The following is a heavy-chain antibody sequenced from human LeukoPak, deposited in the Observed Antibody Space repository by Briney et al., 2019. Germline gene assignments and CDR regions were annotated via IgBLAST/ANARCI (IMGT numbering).Heavy chain of an antibody. V-gene: IGHV3-23*01. J-gene: IGHJ4*02. CDR3: ARGLFYGSGSPIDY. CDR1: GFTFSSYA. CDR2: ISGSGGDT. D-gene: IGHD3-10*01. Sequence: PGGSLRLSCAASGFTFSSYAMNWVRQAPGKGLEWVSISGSGGDTYYADSVKGRFTISRDNSKNTLYLQMNSLRAEDTAVYYCARGLFYGSGSPIDYWGQGTLVTVSS.